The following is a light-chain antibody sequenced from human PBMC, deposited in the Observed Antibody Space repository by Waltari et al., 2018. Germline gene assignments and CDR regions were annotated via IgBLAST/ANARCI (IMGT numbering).Light chain of an antibody. V-gene: IGLV2-14*01. CDR2: DVS. CDR3: SSYTTSYTVI. J-gene: IGLJ2*01. CDR1: SSDVSGYNY. Sequence: QSALTQPASVSGSPGQSITISCTATSSDVSGYNYVSWYQQHPGKAPKLMIYDVSKRPSGVSNRFSGSKSGYTASLTISGLQAEDEADYYCSSYTTSYTVIFGGGTKLTVL.